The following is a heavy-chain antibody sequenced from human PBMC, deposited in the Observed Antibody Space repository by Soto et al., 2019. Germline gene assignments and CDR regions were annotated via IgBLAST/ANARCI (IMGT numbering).Heavy chain of an antibody. D-gene: IGHD3-9*01. Sequence: PGESLKISCKGSGYSFTSYWIGWVRQMPGKGLEWMGIIYPGDSDTRYSPSFQGQVTISADKSISTAYLQWSSLKASDTAMYYCARHKRYVDDILTGYYPYYYGMDVWGQGTTVTVSS. CDR3: ARHKRYVDDILTGYYPYYYGMDV. CDR1: GYSFTSYW. V-gene: IGHV5-51*01. CDR2: IYPGDSDT. J-gene: IGHJ6*02.